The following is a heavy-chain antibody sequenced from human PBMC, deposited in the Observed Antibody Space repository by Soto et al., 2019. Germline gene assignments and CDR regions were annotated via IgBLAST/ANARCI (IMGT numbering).Heavy chain of an antibody. CDR2: INAGNGNT. CDR3: ARASGSSYWFDP. V-gene: IGHV1-3*01. D-gene: IGHD1-26*01. J-gene: IGHJ5*02. CDR1: GYTFTSYA. Sequence: ASVKVSCKASGYTFTSYAMHWVRQAPGQRLEWMGWINAGNGNTKYSQKFQGRVTITRDTSASTAYMELSSLRSEDTAVYYCARASGSSYWFDPWGQGNMVTVSS.